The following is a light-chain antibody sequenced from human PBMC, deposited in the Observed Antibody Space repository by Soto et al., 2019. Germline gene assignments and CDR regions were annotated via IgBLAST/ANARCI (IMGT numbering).Light chain of an antibody. CDR3: LQHNSYPLT. CDR1: QGIRNG. CDR2: AAS. Sequence: DIQMTQSPSSLSASVGDRVTITCRASQGIRNGLGWFQQKPGKAPKRLIYAASSLQSGVSSRFSGSGSGTKFPLTISSLQPEDFATYYCLQHNSYPLTFGGGTKVEIK. J-gene: IGKJ4*01. V-gene: IGKV1-17*01.